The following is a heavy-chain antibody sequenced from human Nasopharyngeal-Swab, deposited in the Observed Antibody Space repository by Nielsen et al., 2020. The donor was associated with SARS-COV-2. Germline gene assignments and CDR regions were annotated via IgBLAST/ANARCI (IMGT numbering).Heavy chain of an antibody. CDR1: GFTFSNYW. D-gene: IGHD6-19*01. J-gene: IGHJ4*02. CDR2: IDSGGGGT. CDR3: ARSSRSPWLALSY. Sequence: GGSLRLSCATSGFTFSNYWMHWVRQAPGKGLVWVSHIDSGGGGTFYADSVKGRFTISRDNAKNTVYLQMNSLRDEDTAVYYCARSSRSPWLALSYWDQGTLVTVSA. V-gene: IGHV3-74*01.